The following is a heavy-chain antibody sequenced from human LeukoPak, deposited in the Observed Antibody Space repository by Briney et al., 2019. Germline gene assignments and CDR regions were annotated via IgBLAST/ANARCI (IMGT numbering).Heavy chain of an antibody. Sequence: ASVKVSCKVSGYTLTELSMHWVRQAPGKGLEWMGGFDPEDGETIYAQKFQGRVTMTEGTSTDTAYMGLSSLRSEDTAVYYCATDDPRTGGYYGMDVWGQGTTVTVSS. D-gene: IGHD1-14*01. J-gene: IGHJ6*02. CDR2: FDPEDGET. V-gene: IGHV1-24*01. CDR3: ATDDPRTGGYYGMDV. CDR1: GYTLTELS.